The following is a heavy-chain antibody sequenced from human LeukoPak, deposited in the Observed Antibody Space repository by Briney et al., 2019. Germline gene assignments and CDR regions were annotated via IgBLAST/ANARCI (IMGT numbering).Heavy chain of an antibody. CDR2: IYYAGAT. J-gene: IGHJ4*02. V-gene: IGHV4-59*01. Sequence: SETLSLTCTVSGGSISSYYWSWIRLPPGKGLEWIGYIYYAGATYYSPSLKSRVTKSLDTSKNQFSLKLSSVTAADAAVYYCARAGYSYGTGYYFDYWGQGALVTVSS. CDR3: ARAGYSYGTGYYFDY. D-gene: IGHD5-18*01. CDR1: GGSISSYY.